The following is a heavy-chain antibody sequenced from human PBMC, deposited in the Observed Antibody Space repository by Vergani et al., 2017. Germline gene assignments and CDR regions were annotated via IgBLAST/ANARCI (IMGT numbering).Heavy chain of an antibody. D-gene: IGHD3-3*01. CDR3: AKTYYDFWSGYRGGSDAFDI. CDR1: GFTFSSYS. V-gene: IGHV4-34*08. CDR2: INHSGST. J-gene: IGHJ3*02. Sequence: VQLVESGGGLVKPGGSLRLSCAASGFTFSSYSMNWIRQPPGKGLEWIGEINHSGSTNYNPSLKSRVTISVDTSKNQFSLKLSSVTAADTAVYYCAKTYYDFWSGYRGGSDAFDIWGQGTMVTVSS.